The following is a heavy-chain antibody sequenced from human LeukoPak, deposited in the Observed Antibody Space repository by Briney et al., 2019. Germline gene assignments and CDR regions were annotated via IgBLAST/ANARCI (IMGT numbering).Heavy chain of an antibody. CDR2: INPNSGGT. D-gene: IGHD6-13*01. CDR3: ARAPASYSSSWYMDFDY. CDR1: GYTFTGYY. V-gene: IGHV1-2*04. Sequence: ASVKVSFKASGYTFTGYYMHWVRQAPGQGLEWMGWINPNSGGTNYAQKFQGWVTMTRDTSISTAYMELSRLRSDDTAVYYCARAPASYSSSWYMDFDYWGQGTLVTVSS. J-gene: IGHJ4*02.